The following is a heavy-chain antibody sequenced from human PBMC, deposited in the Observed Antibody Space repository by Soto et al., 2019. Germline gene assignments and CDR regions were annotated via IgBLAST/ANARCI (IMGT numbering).Heavy chain of an antibody. D-gene: IGHD4-17*01. CDR2: INAGNGNT. J-gene: IGHJ6*01. CDR1: GYTFTSYA. Sequence: QVQLVQSGAEVKKPGASVKVSCKASGYTFTSYAMHWVRQAPGQRLEWMGWINAGNGNTKYSQQFQGRVEITRDPSASTDYTEPSSLRSEDTAVYYCERDTAPSDVWGQGTTVTVSS. V-gene: IGHV1-3*01. CDR3: ERDTAPSDV.